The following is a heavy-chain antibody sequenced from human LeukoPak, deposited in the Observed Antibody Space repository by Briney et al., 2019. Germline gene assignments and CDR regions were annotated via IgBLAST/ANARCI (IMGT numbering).Heavy chain of an antibody. CDR1: GGSISSYY. D-gene: IGHD1-26*01. CDR2: IYYSGST. J-gene: IGHJ4*02. V-gene: IGHV4-59*01. CDR3: AREYSGSYWGYYFDY. Sequence: PSETLSLTCTVSGGSISSYYWSWIRQPPGKGLEWIGYIYYSGSTNYNPSLKSRVTISVDTSKNQFSLELSSVTAADTAVYYCAREYSGSYWGYYFDYWGQGTLVTVSS.